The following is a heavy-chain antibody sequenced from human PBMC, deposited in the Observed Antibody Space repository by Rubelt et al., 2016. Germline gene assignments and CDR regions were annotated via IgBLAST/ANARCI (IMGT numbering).Heavy chain of an antibody. D-gene: IGHD6-19*01. Sequence: QVQLQESGPGLVKPSETLSLTCTVPGYSISSGYYWSWIRQPPGKGLEWIGEINHSGSTNYNPSLKSRVTISVDTAKNQFSLKLSSVTAADTAVYYCARGYSGWYYFDYWGQGTLVTVSS. CDR2: INHSGST. V-gene: IGHV4-38-2*02. CDR1: GYSISSGYY. CDR3: ARGYSGWYYFDY. J-gene: IGHJ4*02.